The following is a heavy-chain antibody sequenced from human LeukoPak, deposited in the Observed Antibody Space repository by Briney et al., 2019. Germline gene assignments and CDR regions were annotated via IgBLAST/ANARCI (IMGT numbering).Heavy chain of an antibody. CDR3: ARDHNGGSYLSN. J-gene: IGHJ4*02. CDR1: GFTFSSYS. Sequence: PGGSLRLSCAASGFTFSSYSMNWVRQAPGKGLEWVSSISSSSYIYYADSVKGRFTISRDNVKNSLYLQMNSLRAEDTAVYYCARDHNGGSYLSNWGQGTLVTVSS. D-gene: IGHD2-15*01. CDR2: ISSSSYI. V-gene: IGHV3-21*01.